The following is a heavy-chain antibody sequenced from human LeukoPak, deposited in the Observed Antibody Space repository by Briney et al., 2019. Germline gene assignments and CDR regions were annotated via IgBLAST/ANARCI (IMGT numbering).Heavy chain of an antibody. CDR2: IIPIFGTA. D-gene: IGHD5-24*01. CDR1: GGTFSSYA. J-gene: IGHJ5*02. CDR3: ARARDGPKAP. Sequence: SVKVSCKASGGTFSSYAISWVRQAPGQGLEWMGGIIPIFGTANYAQKFQGRVTMTRDTSTSTVYMELSSLRSEDTAVYYCARARDGPKAPWGQGTLVTVSS. V-gene: IGHV1-69*05.